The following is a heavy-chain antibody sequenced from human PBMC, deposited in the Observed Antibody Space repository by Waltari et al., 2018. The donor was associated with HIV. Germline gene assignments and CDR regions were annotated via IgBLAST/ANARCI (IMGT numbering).Heavy chain of an antibody. CDR2: ISSSGSTI. J-gene: IGHJ4*02. CDR3: AREFMEGYFDY. CDR1: GFTFGEYY. D-gene: IGHD3-3*01. V-gene: IGHV3-11*01. Sequence: QVQLVASGGGLVKPGGSLRLSCAASGFTFGEYYLSWIRQAPGKGLEWVSYISSSGSTIYYADSVKCRFTISRDNAKNSLYLQMNSRRAEDTAVYYCAREFMEGYFDYWGQGTLVTVSS.